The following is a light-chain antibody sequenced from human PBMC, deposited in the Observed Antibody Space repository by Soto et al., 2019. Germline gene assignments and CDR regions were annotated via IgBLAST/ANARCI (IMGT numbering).Light chain of an antibody. CDR2: DAS. V-gene: IGKV1-33*01. CDR1: QDINNY. J-gene: IGKJ1*01. CDR3: QQYDLLPRT. Sequence: DIQMTQSPSSLSASVGHRVTITCQASQDINNYLIWYQQKPGKAPKLLIYDASNLKTGVPSRFSGSGSGTDFTLTISSLQPEDIATYYCQQYDLLPRTFAQGTKVEIK.